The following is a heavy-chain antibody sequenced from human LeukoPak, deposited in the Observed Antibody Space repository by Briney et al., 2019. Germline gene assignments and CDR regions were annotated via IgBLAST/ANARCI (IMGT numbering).Heavy chain of an antibody. Sequence: KPSETLSLTCTVSGGPISSGSYYWGWIRQPPGKGLEWIGTIYYSGNTYYNPSLKSRVTMSVDTSKNQSSLKLSSVTAADTAAYYCARRASGSYYDYWGQGTLVTASS. V-gene: IGHV4-39*01. CDR3: ARRASGSYYDY. CDR1: GGPISSGSYY. J-gene: IGHJ4*02. D-gene: IGHD1-26*01. CDR2: IYYSGNT.